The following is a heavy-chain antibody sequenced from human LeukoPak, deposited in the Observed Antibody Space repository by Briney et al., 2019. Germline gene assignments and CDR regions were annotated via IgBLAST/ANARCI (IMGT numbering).Heavy chain of an antibody. CDR1: GYSISSGYY. CDR2: INHSGST. D-gene: IGHD6-13*01. J-gene: IGHJ3*02. CDR3: ARRLGQQLPNLSRCAFDI. V-gene: IGHV4-34*01. Sequence: SETLSLTCTVSGYSISSGYYWSWIRQPPGKGLEWIGEINHSGSTNYNPSLKSRVTISVDTSKNQFSLKLSSVTAADTAVYYCARRLGQQLPNLSRCAFDIWGQGTMVTVSS.